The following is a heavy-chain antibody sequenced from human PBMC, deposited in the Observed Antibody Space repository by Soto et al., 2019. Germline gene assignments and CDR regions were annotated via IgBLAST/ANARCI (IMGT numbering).Heavy chain of an antibody. J-gene: IGHJ6*02. Sequence: EVQLLESGGNLVQPGGSLRLSCAASGFSFSTYALTWVRQVPGKGLEWVSGISASGATTYYADSVKGRFTISRDNSKNTLYLQMSGLRVEDTAVYFCARDRGPQDSSGGYHFYGMDVWGHGTLVTVSS. CDR3: ARDRGPQDSSGGYHFYGMDV. V-gene: IGHV3-23*01. D-gene: IGHD3-10*01. CDR2: ISASGATT. CDR1: GFSFSTYA.